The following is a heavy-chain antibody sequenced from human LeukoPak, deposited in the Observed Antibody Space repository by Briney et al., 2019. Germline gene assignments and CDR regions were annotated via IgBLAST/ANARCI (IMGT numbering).Heavy chain of an antibody. CDR3: ATLSYSYGPNFDY. CDR1: GYTLTELS. D-gene: IGHD5-18*01. Sequence: ASVKVSCKVSGYTLTELSMHWVRQAPGKGLEWMGGFDPEDGETIYAQKFQGRVTMTEDTSTDTAYMGLSSLRSEDTAVYYCATLSYSYGPNFDYWGQGTLVTVSS. V-gene: IGHV1-24*01. J-gene: IGHJ4*02. CDR2: FDPEDGET.